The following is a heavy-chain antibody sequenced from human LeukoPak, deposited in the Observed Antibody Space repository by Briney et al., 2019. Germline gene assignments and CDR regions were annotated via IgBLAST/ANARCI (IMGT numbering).Heavy chain of an antibody. CDR1: GGFIGSSSFY. J-gene: IGHJ4*02. CDR3: ASSTSYYYDTSGYFEY. D-gene: IGHD3-22*01. V-gene: IGHV4-39*01. CDR2: LAYSGST. Sequence: SETLSLTCTVSGGFIGSSSFYWAWIRQTPGKGLEWTGSLAYSGSTYYKSSLKSRVTLSVDAAKNQFSLNLTSVTAADTALFYCASSTSYYYDTSGYFEYWGQGILVTVSS.